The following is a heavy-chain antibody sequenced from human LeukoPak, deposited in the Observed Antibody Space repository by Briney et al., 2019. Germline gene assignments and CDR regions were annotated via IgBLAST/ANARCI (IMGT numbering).Heavy chain of an antibody. J-gene: IGHJ5*02. CDR3: ARDVYSGSYIWFDP. CDR1: GYTFTSYD. V-gene: IGHV1-8*01. D-gene: IGHD1-26*01. CDR2: MNPNSGNT. Sequence: WASVKVSCKASGYTFTSYDINWVRQATGQGLEWMGWMNPNSGNTGYAQKSQGRVTMTTDTSTSTAYMELRSLRSDDTAVYYCARDVYSGSYIWFDPWGQGTLVTVSS.